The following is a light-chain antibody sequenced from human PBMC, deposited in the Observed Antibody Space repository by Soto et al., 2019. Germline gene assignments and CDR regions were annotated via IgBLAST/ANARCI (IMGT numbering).Light chain of an antibody. Sequence: DIQMTQSPSTLSASVGDRVTITCRASQSISSWLAWYQQKPGKAPKLLIYTASSLKSGVPSRFSGSGSGTEFTLTISSLLPDDFATYYCQQYDSYSRETFGQGTKVEIQ. CDR1: QSISSW. V-gene: IGKV1-5*03. CDR2: TAS. CDR3: QQYDSYSRET. J-gene: IGKJ1*01.